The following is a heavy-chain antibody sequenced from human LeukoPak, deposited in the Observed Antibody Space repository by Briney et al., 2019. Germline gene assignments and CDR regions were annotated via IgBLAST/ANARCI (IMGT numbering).Heavy chain of an antibody. CDR2: IYSGGST. J-gene: IGHJ4*02. V-gene: IGHV3-53*01. CDR1: GFTVSSNY. CDR3: ARTRFSSSGEGYYFDY. Sequence: GGSLRLSCAASGFTVSSNYMSWVRQAPGKGLEWVSVIYSGGSTYYADSVKGRFTISRDNSKNTLYLKMNSLRAEDTAVYYCARTRFSSSGEGYYFDYWGQGTLVTVSS. D-gene: IGHD6-13*01.